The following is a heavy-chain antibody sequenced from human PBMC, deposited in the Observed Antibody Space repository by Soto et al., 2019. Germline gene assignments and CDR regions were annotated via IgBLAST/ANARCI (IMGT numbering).Heavy chain of an antibody. V-gene: IGHV1-69*13. D-gene: IGHD3-16*02. CDR1: GGTFSSYA. CDR3: ASREGVLSFSNWFDP. Sequence: SVKVSCKASGGTFSSYAISWVRQAPGQGLEWMGGIIPIFGTANYAQKFQGRVTITADESTSTAYMELSSLRSEDTAAYYCASREGVLSFSNWFDPWGQGTLVTVS. J-gene: IGHJ5*02. CDR2: IIPIFGTA.